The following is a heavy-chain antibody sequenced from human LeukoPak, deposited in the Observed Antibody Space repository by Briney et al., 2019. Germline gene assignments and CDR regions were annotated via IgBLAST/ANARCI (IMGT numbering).Heavy chain of an antibody. CDR3: AKDPYYYDSSGYPRYFDY. J-gene: IGHJ4*02. CDR1: GFTFSSYA. Sequence: GGSLRLSCAASGFTFSSYAMSWVRQAPGKGLEWVSAISCSGGSTYYADSVKGRFTISRDNSKNTLYLQMNSLRAEDTAVYYCAKDPYYYDSSGYPRYFDYWGQGTLVTVSS. CDR2: ISCSGGST. V-gene: IGHV3-23*01. D-gene: IGHD3-22*01.